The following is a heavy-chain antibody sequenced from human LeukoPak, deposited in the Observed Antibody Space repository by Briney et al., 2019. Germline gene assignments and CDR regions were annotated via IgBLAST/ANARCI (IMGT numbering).Heavy chain of an antibody. V-gene: IGHV4-34*01. J-gene: IGHJ4*02. D-gene: IGHD3-3*01. CDR3: ASKRITIFGVVIEN. CDR2: INHSGST. CDR1: GGSFSGYY. Sequence: ETLSLTCAVYGGSFSGYYWSWIRQPPGKXXEWIGEINHSGSTNYNPSLKSRVTISVDTSKNQFSLKLSSVTAADTAVYYCASKRITIFGVVIENWGQGTLVTVSS.